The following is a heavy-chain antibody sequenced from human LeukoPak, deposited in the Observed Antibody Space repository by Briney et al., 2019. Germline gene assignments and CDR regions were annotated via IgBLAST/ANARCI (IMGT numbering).Heavy chain of an antibody. Sequence: SETLSLTCAVYGGSFSGYYWSWIRQPPGKGLDWIGEINHSGSTNYNPSLKSRVTISVDTSKIQFSLKLSSVTAADTAVYYCARGFRYCSSTSCYVSGWFDPWGQGTLVTVSS. J-gene: IGHJ5*02. D-gene: IGHD2-2*01. CDR1: GGSFSGYY. CDR3: ARGFRYCSSTSCYVSGWFDP. V-gene: IGHV4-34*01. CDR2: INHSGST.